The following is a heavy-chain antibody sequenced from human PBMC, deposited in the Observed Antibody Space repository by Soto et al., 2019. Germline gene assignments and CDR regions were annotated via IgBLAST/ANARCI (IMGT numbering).Heavy chain of an antibody. CDR3: AHRRPAGYDFWSGYPDAFDI. CDR1: GFSLSTSGVG. V-gene: IGHV2-5*02. D-gene: IGHD3-3*01. Sequence: SGPTLVNPTQTLTLTCTFSGFSLSTSGVGVGWIRQPPGKALEWLALIYWDDDKRYSPSLKSRLTITKDTSKNQVVLNMTNMDPVDTATYYCAHRRPAGYDFWSGYPDAFDIWGQGTMVTVSS. CDR2: IYWDDDK. J-gene: IGHJ3*02.